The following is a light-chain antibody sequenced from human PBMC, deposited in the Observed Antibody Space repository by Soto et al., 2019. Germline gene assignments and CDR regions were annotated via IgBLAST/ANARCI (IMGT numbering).Light chain of an antibody. V-gene: IGKV1-5*03. Sequence: DIQMTQSPSALSASVGDRVTITCRASQTISSWLAWYQQKPGEAPRLLIYQASSLETEVPSRFSGSGSGTEFTLTLSSLQPGDFATYYCQQYNSYSLTFGQGTKVEIK. CDR3: QQYNSYSLT. CDR2: QAS. J-gene: IGKJ1*01. CDR1: QTISSW.